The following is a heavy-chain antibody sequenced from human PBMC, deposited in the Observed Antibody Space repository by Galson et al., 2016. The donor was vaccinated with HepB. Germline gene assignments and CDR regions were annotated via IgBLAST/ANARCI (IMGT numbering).Heavy chain of an antibody. J-gene: IGHJ5*02. V-gene: IGHV3-73*01. Sequence: SLRLSCAASGFSFSDSALHWVRQSAGKGPEWVGRILSKPKNYGTAYAASVQGRFTISRDDSKNMAYLQMNSLKIEDTAVYYCTGRGGTAATIKGLDAWGQGTLVTVSS. D-gene: IGHD5-12*01. CDR3: TGRGGTAATIKGLDA. CDR2: ILSKPKNYGT. CDR1: GFSFSDSA.